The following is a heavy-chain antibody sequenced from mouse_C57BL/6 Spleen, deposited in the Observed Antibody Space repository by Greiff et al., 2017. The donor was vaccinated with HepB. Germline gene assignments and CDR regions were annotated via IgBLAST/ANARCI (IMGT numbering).Heavy chain of an antibody. J-gene: IGHJ3*01. CDR1: GYTFTSYG. CDR2: IYPRSGNT. Sequence: QVQLKESGAELARPGASVKLSCKASGYTFTSYGISWVKQRTGQGLEWIGEIYPRSGNTYYNEKFKGKATLTADKSSSTAYMELRSLTSEDSAVYFCALTEPFAYWGQGTLVTVSA. V-gene: IGHV1-81*01. D-gene: IGHD1-1*01. CDR3: ALTEPFAY.